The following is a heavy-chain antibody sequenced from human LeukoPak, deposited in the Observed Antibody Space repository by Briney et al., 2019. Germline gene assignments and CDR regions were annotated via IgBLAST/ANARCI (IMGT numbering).Heavy chain of an antibody. J-gene: IGHJ4*02. V-gene: IGHV5-51*01. CDR3: ARATGEYGSGSFVDY. CDR1: GYSFTSYW. Sequence: GESLKISCKGSGYSFTSYWIGWVRQMPGKGLEWMGIIYPGDSDTRYSPSFQGQVTISADKSISTAYLQWSSLKASDIAMYYCARATGEYGSGSFVDYWGQGTLVTVSS. D-gene: IGHD3-10*01. CDR2: IYPGDSDT.